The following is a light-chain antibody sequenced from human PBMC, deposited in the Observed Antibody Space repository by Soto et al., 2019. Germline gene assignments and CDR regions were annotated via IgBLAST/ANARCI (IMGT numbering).Light chain of an antibody. CDR1: QSVSSN. J-gene: IGKJ5*01. CDR3: QQYDNWPPIT. V-gene: IGKV3-15*01. CDR2: GAS. Sequence: EIEMTQSPATLSVSPGERATLSCRASQSVSSNLAWYQQKPGQAPRLLIYGASTRATGIPARFSGSRSGTEFTLTISSLQSEDFAVYYCQQYDNWPPITFGQGTRLEIK.